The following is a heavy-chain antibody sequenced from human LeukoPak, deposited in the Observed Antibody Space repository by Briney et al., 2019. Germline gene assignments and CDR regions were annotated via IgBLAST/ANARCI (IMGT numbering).Heavy chain of an antibody. CDR1: GGSISSGDYY. CDR2: IYYSGST. D-gene: IGHD3-10*01. Sequence: SETLSLTCTVSGGSISSGDYYWSWIRQPPGKGLEWIGYIYYSGSTYYNPSLKSRVTISVDTSKNQFSLKLSSVTAADTAVYYCARSGSGSHYKYYFDYWGQGTLVTVSS. J-gene: IGHJ4*02. V-gene: IGHV4-30-4*01. CDR3: ARSGSGSHYKYYFDY.